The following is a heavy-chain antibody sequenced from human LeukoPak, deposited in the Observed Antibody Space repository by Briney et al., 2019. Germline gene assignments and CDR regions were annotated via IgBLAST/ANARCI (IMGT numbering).Heavy chain of an antibody. CDR3: ARRRRVITFGGVIAPGSGWFDP. CDR1: GYTFTSYG. J-gene: IGHJ5*02. V-gene: IGHV1-18*01. CDR2: ISAYNGYT. D-gene: IGHD3-16*02. Sequence: ASVKVSCKASGYTFTSYGISWVRQAPGQGLEWMGWISAYNGYTNSAQKLQGRVTMTKDTSTTTAYMELRSLRSDDTAVYYCARRRRVITFGGVIAPGSGWFDPWGQGTLVTVSS.